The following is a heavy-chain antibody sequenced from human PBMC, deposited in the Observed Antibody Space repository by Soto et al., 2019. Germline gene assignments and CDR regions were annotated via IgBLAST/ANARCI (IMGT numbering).Heavy chain of an antibody. J-gene: IGHJ4*02. CDR2: ISGSGGST. D-gene: IGHD3-22*01. V-gene: IGHV3-23*01. CDR3: AKEGIYYDSSGYYYLEYPFDY. Sequence: PGGSLRLSCAASGFTFSSYAMSWVRQAPGKGLEWGSAISGSGGSTYYADSVKGRFTISRDNSKNTLYLQMNSLRAEDTAVYYCAKEGIYYDSSGYYYLEYPFDYWGQGTLVTVSS. CDR1: GFTFSSYA.